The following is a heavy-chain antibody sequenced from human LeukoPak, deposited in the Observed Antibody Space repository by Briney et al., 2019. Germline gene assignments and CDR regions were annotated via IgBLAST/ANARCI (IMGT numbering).Heavy chain of an antibody. Sequence: PAGSLRLSCAASGFTFSSDWMHRLRQAQGKGRVCVSYLNGDGRGRNYADDVRGRYTVYIDNAKKTLYLQMDSLRDEDTAGYYCVGGLDLWGLGTMVTVSS. D-gene: IGHD3-16*01. CDR3: VGGLDL. J-gene: IGHJ4*02. CDR2: LNGDGRGR. CDR1: GFTFSSDW. V-gene: IGHV3-74*01.